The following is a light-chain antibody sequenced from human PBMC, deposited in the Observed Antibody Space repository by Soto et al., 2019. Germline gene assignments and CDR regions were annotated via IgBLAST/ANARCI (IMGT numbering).Light chain of an antibody. V-gene: IGKV3-20*01. Sequence: EIVLTQSPGSLSLSLGDRATLSCRASQSVDSAFFAWYQQKPGQPPRLLMYGASRRATGIPDMFSGSGSGTDFTLTISRLEPEDFAVYYCQQYASSLTFGQGTKVEI. CDR1: QSVDSAF. CDR2: GAS. CDR3: QQYASSLT. J-gene: IGKJ1*01.